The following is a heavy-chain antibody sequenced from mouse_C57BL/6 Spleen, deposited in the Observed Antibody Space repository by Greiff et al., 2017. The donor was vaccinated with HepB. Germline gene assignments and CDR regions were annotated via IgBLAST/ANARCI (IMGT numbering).Heavy chain of an antibody. CDR1: GYSITSGYY. D-gene: IGHD2-4*01. V-gene: IGHV3-6*01. J-gene: IGHJ2*01. CDR3: AREGLRVYFDY. Sequence: VQLQQSGPGLVKPSQSLSLTCSVTGYSITSGYYWNWIRQFPGNKLEWMGYISYDGSNNYNPSLKNRISITRDTSKNQFFLKLNSVTTEDTATYYCAREGLRVYFDYWGQGTTLTVSS. CDR2: ISYDGSN.